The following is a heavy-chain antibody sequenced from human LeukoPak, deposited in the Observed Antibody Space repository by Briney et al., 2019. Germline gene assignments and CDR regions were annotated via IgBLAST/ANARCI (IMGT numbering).Heavy chain of an antibody. V-gene: IGHV3-23*01. Sequence: GGSLRLSCAASGFTFSSYGMSWVRQAPGKGLEWVSAISGSGGSTYYADSVKGRFTISRDNSKNTLYLQMNSLRAEDTAVYYCARQGGQARYYYDSSGYPLGFDYWGQGTLVTVSS. CDR3: ARQGGQARYYYDSSGYPLGFDY. D-gene: IGHD3-22*01. CDR2: ISGSGGST. CDR1: GFTFSSYG. J-gene: IGHJ4*02.